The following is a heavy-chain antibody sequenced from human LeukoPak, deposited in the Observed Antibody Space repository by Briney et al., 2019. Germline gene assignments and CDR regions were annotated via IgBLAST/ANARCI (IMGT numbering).Heavy chain of an antibody. CDR2: ISSSSSYI. CDR1: GFTFSSYS. V-gene: IGHV3-21*01. Sequence: GGSLRLSCAASGFTFSSYSMNWVRQAPGKGLEWVSSISSSSSYIYYADSVKGRFTISRDNAKNSLYLQMNSLRAEDTAVYYCARALAVVGATTPPISHYAFDIWGQGTMVTVSS. D-gene: IGHD1-26*01. CDR3: ARALAVVGATTPPISHYAFDI. J-gene: IGHJ3*02.